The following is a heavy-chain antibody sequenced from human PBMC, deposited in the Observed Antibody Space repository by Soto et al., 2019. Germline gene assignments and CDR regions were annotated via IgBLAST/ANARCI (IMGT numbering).Heavy chain of an antibody. CDR1: GFTFSSYA. CDR3: ASATKPTYYYDSSGYDGAFDI. D-gene: IGHD3-22*01. Sequence: LRLSCAASGFTFSSYAMHWVREAPGKGLEWVAVISYDGSNKYYADSVKGRFTISRDNSKNTLYLQMNSLRAEDTAVYYCASATKPTYYYDSSGYDGAFDIWGQGTMITVSS. J-gene: IGHJ3*02. CDR2: ISYDGSNK. V-gene: IGHV3-30-3*01.